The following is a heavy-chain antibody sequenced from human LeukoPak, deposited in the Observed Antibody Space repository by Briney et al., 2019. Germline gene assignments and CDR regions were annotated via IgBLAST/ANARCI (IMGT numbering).Heavy chain of an antibody. J-gene: IGHJ4*02. CDR2: ISSSSSTI. V-gene: IGHV3-48*02. CDR3: ASKIAAAHY. CDR1: GXTFSSYS. Sequence: PGGSLRLSCSASGXTFSSYSRNWVRQAPGKGLEWVSYISSSSSTIYYADSVKGRFTISRDNSKNSLYLQMNSLRDEDTAVYYCASKIAAAHYWGQGTLVTVSS. D-gene: IGHD6-13*01.